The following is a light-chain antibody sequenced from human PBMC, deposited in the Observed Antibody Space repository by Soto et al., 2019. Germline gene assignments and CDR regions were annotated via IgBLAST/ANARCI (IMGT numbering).Light chain of an antibody. CDR1: SSDVGDYNY. CDR2: DVS. J-gene: IGLJ1*01. CDR3: SSYTSSSTFYV. V-gene: IGLV2-14*01. Sequence: QSALTQPASVSGSPGQSITISCTGTSSDVGDYNYVSWYQQHPGKAPKLMIYDVSNRPSGVSNRFSDSKSGNTASLTISGLQAEDEADYYCSSYTSSSTFYVFGTGTKVTVL.